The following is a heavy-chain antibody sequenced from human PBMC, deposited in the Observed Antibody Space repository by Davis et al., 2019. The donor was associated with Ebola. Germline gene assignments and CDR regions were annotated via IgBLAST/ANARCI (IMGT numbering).Heavy chain of an antibody. Sequence: SETLSLTCTVSGGSISSYYWSWIRQPPGKGLEWIGYIYYSGSTNYSPSLKSRVTISVDTSKNLFSLKLTSVTAADTAVYYCARGDSYYDPSGYYAGPEAPDHWGQGTLVSVSS. CDR3: ARGDSYYDPSGYYAGPEAPDH. D-gene: IGHD3-22*01. V-gene: IGHV4-59*12. CDR2: IYYSGST. CDR1: GGSISSYY. J-gene: IGHJ4*02.